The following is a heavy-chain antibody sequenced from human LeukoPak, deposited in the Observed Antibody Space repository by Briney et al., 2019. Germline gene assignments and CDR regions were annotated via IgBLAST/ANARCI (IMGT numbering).Heavy chain of an antibody. D-gene: IGHD2-2*01. CDR3: ARLYCSSTSCYRWDAFDI. CDR1: GYSNSSGYY. V-gene: IGHV4-38-2*01. J-gene: IGHJ3*02. CDR2: IYHSGST. Sequence: SETLSLTCAVSGYSNSSGYYWGWIRQPPGKGLEWIGSIYHSGSTYYNPSLKSRVTISVDTSKNQFSLKLSSVTAADTAVYYCARLYCSSTSCYRWDAFDIWGQGTMVTVSS.